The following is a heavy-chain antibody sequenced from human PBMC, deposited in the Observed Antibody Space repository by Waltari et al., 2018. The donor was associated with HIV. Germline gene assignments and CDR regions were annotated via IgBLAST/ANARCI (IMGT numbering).Heavy chain of an antibody. CDR3: ARFTFTATMDD. CDR2: IKEDGSEK. CDR1: GFTFSGSW. J-gene: IGHJ4*02. V-gene: IGHV3-7*01. Sequence: EVQLVESGGGLVQPGGSLRLPCAASGFTFSGSWMTWVRQAPGKGLEWVATIKEDGSEKYYVDSVKGRFTISRDSAENSLYLQMSSLRAEDTSVYYCARFTFTATMDDWGQGTLVTVSS. D-gene: IGHD1-7*01.